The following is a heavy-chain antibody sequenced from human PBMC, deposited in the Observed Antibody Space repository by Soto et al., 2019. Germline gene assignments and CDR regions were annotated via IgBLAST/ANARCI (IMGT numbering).Heavy chain of an antibody. V-gene: IGHV4-30-4*08. CDR1: GSSISDEYH. D-gene: IGHD4-17*01. J-gene: IGHJ4*02. CDR2: ISYTGTT. Sequence: PSETLSLTCTVSGSSISDEYHWTWIRQSPAKGLEWIGYISYTGTTYYNPSLQGRVSISADTSKNQFSLRMASVTAADTAVYYCARQTTVTTTRSFLDSWGQGSLVTVSS. CDR3: ARQTTVTTTRSFLDS.